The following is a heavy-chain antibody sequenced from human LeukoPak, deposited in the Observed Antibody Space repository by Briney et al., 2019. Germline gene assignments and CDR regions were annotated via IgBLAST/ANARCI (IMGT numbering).Heavy chain of an antibody. CDR3: ARLNNSSSWYFGEYFQH. J-gene: IGHJ1*01. CDR1: GGSISSSSYY. Sequence: SETLSLTXTVSGGSISSSSYYWGWIRQPPGNGLEWIGSIYYSGSTYYNPSLKSRVTISVDTSKNQFSLKLSSVTAADTAVYYCARLNNSSSWYFGEYFQHWGQGTLVTVSS. D-gene: IGHD6-13*01. CDR2: IYYSGST. V-gene: IGHV4-39*01.